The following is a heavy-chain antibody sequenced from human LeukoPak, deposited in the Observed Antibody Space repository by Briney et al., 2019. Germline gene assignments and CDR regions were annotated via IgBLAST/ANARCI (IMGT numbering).Heavy chain of an antibody. CDR3: AGAAIRGSSWYYFDY. CDR2: INPSGGST. CDR1: GYTFTSYY. J-gene: IGHJ4*02. V-gene: IGHV1-46*01. Sequence: GASVKVSCKASGYTFTSYYMHWVRQAPGQGLEWMGIINPSGGSTSYAQKFRGRVTMTRDMSTSTVYMELSSLRSEDTAVYYCAGAAIRGSSWYYFDYWGQGTLVTVSS. D-gene: IGHD6-13*01.